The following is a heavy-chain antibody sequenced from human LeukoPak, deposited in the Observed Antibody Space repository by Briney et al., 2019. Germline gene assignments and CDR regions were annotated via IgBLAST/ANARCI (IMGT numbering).Heavy chain of an antibody. CDR3: ARECLTCGGDSYDY. CDR1: GLTFNVYE. D-gene: IGHD2-21*01. V-gene: IGHV3-48*03. CDR2: IDGSGNSI. J-gene: IGHJ4*02. Sequence: GGSLRLSCAASGLTFNVYEFNWVRQAPGKVLEWLSYIDGSGNSIYYADSVKGRFTISRDNAKSSLYLQMNSLRAEDTAVYYCARECLTCGGDSYDYWGQGALVTVSS.